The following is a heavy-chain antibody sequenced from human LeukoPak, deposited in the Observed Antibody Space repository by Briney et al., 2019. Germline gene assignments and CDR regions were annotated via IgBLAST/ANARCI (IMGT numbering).Heavy chain of an antibody. D-gene: IGHD3-22*01. CDR1: GYSISGNYY. Sequence: SETLSLTCTVSGYSISGNYYWGWIRQPPGKGLEWIGEIYHSGSTNYNPSLKSRVTISVDKSKNQFSLKLSSVTAADTAVYYCARRGSGYYYFFDYWGQGTLVTVSS. J-gene: IGHJ4*02. CDR2: IYHSGST. V-gene: IGHV4-38-2*02. CDR3: ARRGSGYYYFFDY.